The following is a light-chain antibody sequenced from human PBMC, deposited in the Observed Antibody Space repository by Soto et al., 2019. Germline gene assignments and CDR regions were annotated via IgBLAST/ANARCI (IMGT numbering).Light chain of an antibody. V-gene: IGLV2-11*01. CDR1: SSDVGGYNY. J-gene: IGLJ1*01. CDR3: CSDAGRYTD. CDR2: DVS. Sequence: ALTQPRSVSGSPGQSVTISCTGTSSDVGGYNYVSWYQQHPGKAPKLMIYDVSKRPSGVPDRFSGSKSGNTASLTISGLQAEDEADYYCCSDAGRYTDFGNGTKVTV.